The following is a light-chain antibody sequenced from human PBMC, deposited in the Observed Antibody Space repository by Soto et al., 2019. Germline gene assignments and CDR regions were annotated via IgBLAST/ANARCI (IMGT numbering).Light chain of an antibody. Sequence: ERVLTQSPGTRSLAPGGRATLSSRASESVSSNYVAWYQQKPGQAPRLLIYGASSRATGIPDRFSGSGSGTDFTLAISRLEPADFAVYYCQQYGSSPITFGQGTRLEIK. CDR2: GAS. V-gene: IGKV3-20*01. CDR3: QQYGSSPIT. J-gene: IGKJ5*01. CDR1: ESVSSNY.